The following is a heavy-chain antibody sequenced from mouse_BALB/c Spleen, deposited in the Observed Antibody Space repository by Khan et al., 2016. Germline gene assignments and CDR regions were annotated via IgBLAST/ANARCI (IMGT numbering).Heavy chain of an antibody. V-gene: IGHV3-2*02. CDR1: GYSITSDYA. D-gene: IGHD2-4*01. Sequence: EVQLQESGPGLVKPSQSLSLTCTVTGYSITSDYAWNWIRQFPGNKLEWMGYISYSGSPSYNPSLKSRISITRDPSKNQFFLQLNSVATEDTATYYCARYDYDRGYFDYWGQGTTLTVSS. CDR2: ISYSGSP. J-gene: IGHJ2*01. CDR3: ARYDYDRGYFDY.